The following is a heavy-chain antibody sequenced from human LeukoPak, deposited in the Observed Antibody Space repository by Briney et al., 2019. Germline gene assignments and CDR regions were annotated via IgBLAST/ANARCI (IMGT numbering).Heavy chain of an antibody. CDR3: ASLYCSSTSCYPLFDP. J-gene: IGHJ5*02. Sequence: GASVKVSCKASGYTFTSYGISWVRQAPGQGLEWMGWISAYNGNTNYAQKLQGRVTMTTDTSTSTAYMELRSLRSDDTAVYYCASLYCSSTSCYPLFDPWGQGTLVTVSS. CDR2: ISAYNGNT. D-gene: IGHD2-2*01. V-gene: IGHV1-18*01. CDR1: GYTFTSYG.